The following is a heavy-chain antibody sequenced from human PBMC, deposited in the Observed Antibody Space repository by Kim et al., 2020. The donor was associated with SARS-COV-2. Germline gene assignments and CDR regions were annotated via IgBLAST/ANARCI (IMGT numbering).Heavy chain of an antibody. CDR3: ARGSYRYSSGWYSP. CDR2: IYYSGST. D-gene: IGHD6-19*01. V-gene: IGHV4-59*01. CDR1: GGSISSYY. J-gene: IGHJ4*02. Sequence: SETLSLTCTVSGGSISSYYWSWIRQPPGKGLEWIGYIYYSGSTNYNPSLKSRVTISVDTSKNQFSLKLSSVTAADTAVYYCARGSYRYSSGWYSPWGQGT.